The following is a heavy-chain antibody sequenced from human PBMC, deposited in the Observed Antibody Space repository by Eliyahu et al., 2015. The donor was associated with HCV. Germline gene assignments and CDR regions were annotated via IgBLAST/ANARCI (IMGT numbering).Heavy chain of an antibody. CDR2: INPNTGDT. D-gene: IGHD3-10*01. V-gene: IGHV1-2*06. Sequence: QVHMVQSETEVKRPGASVKVSCKASGYTFTGYYMHWVRQAPGQGLDWMGRINPNTGDTNSAQKFQGRVTMTRDTSISTAYMELSRLTSDDTAVYYCYVGFREPSSPTFDYWGQGTLVTVSS. CDR1: GYTFTGYY. J-gene: IGHJ4*02. CDR3: YVGFREPSSPTFDY.